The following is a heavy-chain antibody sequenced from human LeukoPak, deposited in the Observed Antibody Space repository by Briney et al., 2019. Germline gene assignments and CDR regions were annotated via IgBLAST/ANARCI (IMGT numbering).Heavy chain of an antibody. CDR2: VFYSGSS. CDR1: DGSISSNNYY. D-gene: IGHD3-22*01. CDR3: ARHDRSGYPPHYFDY. J-gene: IGHJ4*02. V-gene: IGHV4-39*01. Sequence: SETLSLTCTASDGSISSNNYYWGWIRQPPGKGLEWIGSVFYSGSSYYNLSLKSRVTISVDTSKNQFSLYLSSVTAADTAVYYCARHDRSGYPPHYFDYCGQGSLVTVSS.